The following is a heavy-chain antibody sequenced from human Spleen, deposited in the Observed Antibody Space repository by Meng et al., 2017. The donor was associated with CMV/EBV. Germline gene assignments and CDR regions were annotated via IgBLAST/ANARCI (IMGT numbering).Heavy chain of an antibody. Sequence: KACGGTFSSSTIRWVRQAPGQGLEWMGRIIPIVGVTKYAQRFQGRVTISADKSTSTAYMELSSLTSEDTAMYYCATSRLPAGNWFDPWGQGTLVTVSS. V-gene: IGHV1-69*02. CDR1: GGTFSSST. CDR3: ATSRLPAGNWFDP. D-gene: IGHD2-2*01. CDR2: IIPIVGVT. J-gene: IGHJ5*02.